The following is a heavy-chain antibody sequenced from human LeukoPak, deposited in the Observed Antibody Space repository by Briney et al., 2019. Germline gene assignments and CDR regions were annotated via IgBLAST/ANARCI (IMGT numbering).Heavy chain of an antibody. CDR2: IYYSRST. J-gene: IGHJ5*02. CDR1: GGSISSSSYY. D-gene: IGHD2-2*01. Sequence: SETLCLTCTVSGGSISSSSYYWGWIRQPPGKGLEWIGSIYYSRSTYYNPSLKSRVTISVDTSKNQFSLKLSSVTAADTAVYYCARQGVGSTSPNNWFDPWGQGTLVTVSS. CDR3: ARQGVGSTSPNNWFDP. V-gene: IGHV4-39*01.